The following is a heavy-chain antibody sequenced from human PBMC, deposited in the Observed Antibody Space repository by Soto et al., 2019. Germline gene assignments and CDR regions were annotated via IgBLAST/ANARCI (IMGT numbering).Heavy chain of an antibody. J-gene: IGHJ6*02. D-gene: IGHD4-4*01. CDR2: IKQDGSEK. V-gene: IGHV3-7*03. CDR3: AIVLGNSGPYGMDV. CDR1: VLTFSSYW. Sequence: VGSLRLSCAASVLTFSSYWMSCVRQAPGKWLEWVANIKQDGSEKYYVDSVKGRFTISRDNAKNSLYLQMNSLRAEDTAVYYCAIVLGNSGPYGMDVWCQATTGTVSS.